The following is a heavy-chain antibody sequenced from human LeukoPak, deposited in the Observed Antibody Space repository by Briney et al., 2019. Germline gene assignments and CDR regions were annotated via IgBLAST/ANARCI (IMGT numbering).Heavy chain of an antibody. CDR3: AQWYNGDY. J-gene: IGHJ4*02. V-gene: IGHV3-23*01. CDR2: IGGSGGNT. CDR1: GFSFRSAP. Sequence: GGSLRLSCAPSGFSFRSAPMSWVRQAPGRGVEWVSGIGGSGGNTNCADSVRGRFSLSRDNSKNALYLQMSSLRAEDTVVYYCAQWYNGDYWGQGTVVSV. D-gene: IGHD1-1*01.